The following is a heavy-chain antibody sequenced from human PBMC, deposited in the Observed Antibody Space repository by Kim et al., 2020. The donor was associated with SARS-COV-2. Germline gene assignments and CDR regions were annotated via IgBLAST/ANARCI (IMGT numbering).Heavy chain of an antibody. CDR1: GYSFTSYW. CDR2: IDPSDSYT. Sequence: GESLKISCKGSGYSFTSYWISWVRQMPGKGLEWMGRIDPSDSYTNYSPSFQGHVTISADKSISTAYLQWSSLKASDTAMYYCARSRDYDILTGYYAYWGQGTPVTVSS. D-gene: IGHD3-9*01. CDR3: ARSRDYDILTGYYAY. J-gene: IGHJ4*02. V-gene: IGHV5-10-1*01.